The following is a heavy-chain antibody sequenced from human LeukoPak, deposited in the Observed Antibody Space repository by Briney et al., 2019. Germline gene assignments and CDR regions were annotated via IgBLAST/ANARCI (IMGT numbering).Heavy chain of an antibody. Sequence: GRSLRLSCAASGFTFSSYAMHWVRQAPGKGLEWVAVISYDGSNKYYADSVKGRFTISRDNSKNTLYLQMNSLRAEDTAVYYCARVRGMYSSGWYSNWGQGTLVTVSS. V-gene: IGHV3-30-3*01. CDR2: ISYDGSNK. J-gene: IGHJ4*02. CDR1: GFTFSSYA. CDR3: ARVRGMYSSGWYSN. D-gene: IGHD6-19*01.